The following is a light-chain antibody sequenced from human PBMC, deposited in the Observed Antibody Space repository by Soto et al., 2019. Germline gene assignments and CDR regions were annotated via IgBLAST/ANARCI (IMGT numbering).Light chain of an antibody. CDR3: CSYADSSTYV. Sequence: QSALTQPASVSGSIGLSITIFCTKTSSDVGSYNLVSWYQQHPGKAPKLMIYEDSKRPSGVSNRFSGSKSGNTASLTISGLQTEDEADYYCCSYADSSTYVFGTGTKVTVL. J-gene: IGLJ1*01. CDR1: SSDVGSYNL. V-gene: IGLV2-23*01. CDR2: EDS.